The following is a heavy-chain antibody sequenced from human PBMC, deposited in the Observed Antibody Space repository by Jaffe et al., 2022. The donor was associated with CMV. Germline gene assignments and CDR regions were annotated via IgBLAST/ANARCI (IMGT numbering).Heavy chain of an antibody. V-gene: IGHV3-48*03. J-gene: IGHJ4*02. Sequence: EVQLVESGGGLVQPGGSLRLSCAASGFTFSSYEMNWVRQAPGKGLEWVSYISSSGSTIYYADSVKGRFTISRDNAKNSLYLQMNSLRAEDTAVYYCASPSYYDSSGFFDYWGQGTLVTVSS. CDR2: ISSSGSTI. CDR3: ASPSYYDSSGFFDY. D-gene: IGHD3-22*01. CDR1: GFTFSSYE.